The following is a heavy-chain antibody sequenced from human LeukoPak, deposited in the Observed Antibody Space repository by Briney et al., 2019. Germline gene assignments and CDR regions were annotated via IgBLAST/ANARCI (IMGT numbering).Heavy chain of an antibody. CDR3: ARGSPLGGN. CDR2: VNSDGSNT. Sequence: GGSLRLSCAASGFTFSSSWMHWVRQAPGKGLVWVSHVNSDGSNTKYADSVKGRFTISRDNAKNTLSLQMNSLRAEDTAVYYCARGSPLGGNWGQGTLVTVSS. CDR1: GFTFSSSW. V-gene: IGHV3-74*03. J-gene: IGHJ4*02.